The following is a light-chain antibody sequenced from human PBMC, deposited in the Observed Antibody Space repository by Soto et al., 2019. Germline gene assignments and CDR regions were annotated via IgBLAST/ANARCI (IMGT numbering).Light chain of an antibody. CDR1: SSDVGSYNR. V-gene: IGLV2-18*02. Sequence: ALTQPPSVSGSPGQSVTISCTGTSSDVGSYNRVSWYQQPPGTAPKLMIYEVSNRPSGVPDRFSGSKSGNTASLTISGLQAEDEADYYCSSYTSSSTYVFGTGTKVTVL. CDR3: SSYTSSSTYV. CDR2: EVS. J-gene: IGLJ1*01.